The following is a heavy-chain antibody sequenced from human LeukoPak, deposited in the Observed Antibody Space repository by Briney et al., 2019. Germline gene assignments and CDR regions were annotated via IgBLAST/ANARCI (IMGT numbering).Heavy chain of an antibody. CDR1: GFTFDDYA. J-gene: IGHJ4*02. V-gene: IGHV3-21*01. CDR2: ITSSGSYI. CDR3: ARDSTTVTSFDY. D-gene: IGHD4-17*01. Sequence: GGSLRLSCAASGFTFDDYAMHWVRQAPGKGLEWVSSITSSGSYIYYADSVKGRFTISRDNAKNSLYLQMNSLRAEDTAVYYCARDSTTVTSFDYWGQGTLVTVSS.